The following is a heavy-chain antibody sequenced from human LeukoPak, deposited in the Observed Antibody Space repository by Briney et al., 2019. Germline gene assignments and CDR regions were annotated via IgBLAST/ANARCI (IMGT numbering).Heavy chain of an antibody. Sequence: ASVKVSYKASGGTFSSYAISWVRQAPGQGLEWMGGIIPIFGTANYAQKFQGRVTITADESTSTAYMELSSLRSEDTAVYYCARGDGSGSYYPADYWGQGTLVTVSS. V-gene: IGHV1-69*13. CDR2: IIPIFGTA. D-gene: IGHD3-10*01. CDR3: ARGDGSGSYYPADY. J-gene: IGHJ4*02. CDR1: GGTFSSYA.